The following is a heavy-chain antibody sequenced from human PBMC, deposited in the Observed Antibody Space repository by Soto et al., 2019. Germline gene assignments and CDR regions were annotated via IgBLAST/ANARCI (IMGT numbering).Heavy chain of an antibody. J-gene: IGHJ4*02. CDR1: GFTVDDYA. V-gene: IGHV3-9*01. D-gene: IGHD4-17*01. Sequence: GGSLRLSCVASGFTVDDYAMHWVRQAPGKGLEWVSGISANGDNVDYADSVKGRFTVSRDNAKNSLFLQMNSLRPEDTALYYCAKDMKWGGMTTIHYFDSWGQGTQVTLSS. CDR2: ISANGDNV. CDR3: AKDMKWGGMTTIHYFDS.